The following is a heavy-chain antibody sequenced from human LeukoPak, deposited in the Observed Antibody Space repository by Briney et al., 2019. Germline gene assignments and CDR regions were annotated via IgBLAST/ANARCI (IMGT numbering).Heavy chain of an antibody. D-gene: IGHD6-19*01. CDR3: AREDKLAGLDY. Sequence: ASVKVSCKASGYTFPSYYMYWVRQAPGQGLEWMGIINPSGGSTSYAQKFQGRVTMTRDTSTSTVYMELSSLRSEDTAVYYCAREDKLAGLDYWGQGTLVTVSS. CDR2: INPSGGST. V-gene: IGHV1-46*01. CDR1: GYTFPSYY. J-gene: IGHJ4*02.